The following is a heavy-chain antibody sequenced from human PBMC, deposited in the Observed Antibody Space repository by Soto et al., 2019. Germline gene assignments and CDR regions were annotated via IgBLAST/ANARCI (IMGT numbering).Heavy chain of an antibody. CDR1: GYTLTELS. J-gene: IGHJ4*02. CDR2: FDPEDGET. V-gene: IGHV1-24*01. D-gene: IGHD3-10*01. CDR3: ATVGLGYGSGTPLDYFDY. Sequence: ASVKVSCKVSGYTLTELSMHWVRQAPGKGLEWMGGFDPEDGETIYAQKFQGRVTMTEDTSTDTAYMELSSLRSEDTAVYYCATVGLGYGSGTPLDYFDYWGQGTLVTVSS.